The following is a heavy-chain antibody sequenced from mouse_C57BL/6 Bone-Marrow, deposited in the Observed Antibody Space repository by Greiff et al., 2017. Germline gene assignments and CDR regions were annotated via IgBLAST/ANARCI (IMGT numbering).Heavy chain of an antibody. Sequence: QVQLQQPGAELVRPGTSVKLSCKASGYTFTSYWMHWVKQRPGQGLEWIGVIDPSDSYTNYNQKFKGKAALTVDTSSSTAYMQLSSLTSEDSAVYYCARGGIYYGYLYDYWGQGTTLTVSS. D-gene: IGHD2-2*01. J-gene: IGHJ2*01. CDR3: ARGGIYYGYLYDY. CDR1: GYTFTSYW. V-gene: IGHV1-59*01. CDR2: IDPSDSYT.